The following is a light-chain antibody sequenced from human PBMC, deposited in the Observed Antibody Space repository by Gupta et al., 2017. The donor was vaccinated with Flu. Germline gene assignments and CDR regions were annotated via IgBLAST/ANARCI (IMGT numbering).Light chain of an antibody. CDR2: STT. V-gene: IGLV7-43*01. CDR3: LLYYGGVVI. CDR1: TGAVTSSYY. J-gene: IGLJ2*01. Sequence: QTVVPQEPSLTVSPGGTVTLTCASSTGAVTSSYYPNWFQQKPGQAPRALISSTTNKHSWTPARFSGSLLGGKAALTLPGVQPEDEADYYCLLYYGGVVIFGGGTKLTVL.